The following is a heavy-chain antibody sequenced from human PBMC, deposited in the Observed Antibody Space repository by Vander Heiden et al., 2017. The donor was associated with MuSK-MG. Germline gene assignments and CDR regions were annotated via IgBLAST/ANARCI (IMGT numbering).Heavy chain of an antibody. CDR1: GFTFISYE. J-gene: IGHJ3*02. CDR2: IRSSGSTI. CDR3: ARDGLGDAFDI. V-gene: IGHV3-48*03. Sequence: EVQLVESGGGLVQPGGSLRLSCAASGFTFISYEMNWVRQAPGKGLEWVSYIRSSGSTIYYADAVKGRFTISRDNAKNSLYLQMNSLRAEDTAVYYCARDGLGDAFDIWCQGTMVTVSS. D-gene: IGHD3-9*01.